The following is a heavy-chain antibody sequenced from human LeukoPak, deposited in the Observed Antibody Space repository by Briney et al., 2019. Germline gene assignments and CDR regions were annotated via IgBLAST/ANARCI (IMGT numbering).Heavy chain of an antibody. Sequence: ASVKVSCKVSGYTFTDYYMHWVQQAPGKGLEWMGLVDPEDGETIYAEKFQGRVTITADTSTDTVYMELSSLRSEDTAVYYCATLRVVPAAIGDNWFDPWGQGTLVTVSS. CDR1: GYTFTDYY. CDR2: VDPEDGET. CDR3: ATLRVVPAAIGDNWFDP. D-gene: IGHD2-2*01. V-gene: IGHV1-69-2*01. J-gene: IGHJ5*02.